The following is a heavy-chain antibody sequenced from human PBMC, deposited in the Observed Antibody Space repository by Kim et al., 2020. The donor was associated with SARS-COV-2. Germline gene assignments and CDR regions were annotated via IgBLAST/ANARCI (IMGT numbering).Heavy chain of an antibody. Sequence: AQGFTGRFVFSLDTSVSTAYLQISSLKAEDTAVYYCARPKATYGPNAFDIWGQGTMVTVSS. V-gene: IGHV7-4-1*02. CDR3: ARPKATYGPNAFDI. D-gene: IGHD1-26*01. J-gene: IGHJ3*02.